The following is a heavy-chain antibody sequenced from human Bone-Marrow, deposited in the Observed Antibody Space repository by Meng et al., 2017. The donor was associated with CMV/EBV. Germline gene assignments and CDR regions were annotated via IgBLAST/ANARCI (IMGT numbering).Heavy chain of an antibody. V-gene: IGHV1-69*05. J-gene: IGHJ4*02. CDR2: IIPIFGTA. Sequence: TFTSFAIGGVRQAPGQGLEWMGGIIPIFGTANYAQKFQDRVTITTDESTSTAYMELSSLRSEDTAVYYCARYDRMITFGGVIVRLDYWGQGTLVTVSS. D-gene: IGHD3-16*02. CDR3: ARYDRMITFGGVIVRLDY. CDR1: TFTSFA.